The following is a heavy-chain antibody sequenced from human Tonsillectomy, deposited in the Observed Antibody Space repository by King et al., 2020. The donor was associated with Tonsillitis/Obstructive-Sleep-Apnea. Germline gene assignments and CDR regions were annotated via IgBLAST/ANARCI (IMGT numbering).Heavy chain of an antibody. D-gene: IGHD2-15*01. CDR1: GFTFSSYW. Sequence: VQLVESGGGLVQPGGSLRLSCAASGFTFSSYWMSWVRQAPGKGLEWVANIKQDGSEKYYVDSVKGRFTISRDNAKNSLYLQMNSLRAEDTAVYYCARGIGYCRGGSCYLDYWGQGTLVTVSS. CDR3: ARGIGYCRGGSCYLDY. V-gene: IGHV3-7*04. CDR2: IKQDGSEK. J-gene: IGHJ4*02.